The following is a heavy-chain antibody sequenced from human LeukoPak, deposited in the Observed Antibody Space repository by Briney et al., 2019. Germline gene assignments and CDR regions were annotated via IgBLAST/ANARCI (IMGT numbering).Heavy chain of an antibody. CDR3: ARDYYGSGSYRNGMDV. D-gene: IGHD3-10*01. V-gene: IGHV3-64*01. CDR2: ISSNGGST. Sequence: AGGSLRLSCAASGFTFSSYAMHWVCQAPGKGLEYVSAISSNGGSTYYANSVKGRFTISRDNSKDTLYLQMGSLRAEDMAVYYCARDYYGSGSYRNGMDVWGQGTTVTVSS. CDR1: GFTFSSYA. J-gene: IGHJ6*02.